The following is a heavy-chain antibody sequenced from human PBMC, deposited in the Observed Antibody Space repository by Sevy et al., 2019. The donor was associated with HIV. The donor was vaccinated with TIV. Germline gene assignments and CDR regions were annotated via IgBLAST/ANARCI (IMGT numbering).Heavy chain of an antibody. CDR3: ASDSGYSTDWYPGY. V-gene: IGHV3-30*03. D-gene: IGHD6-19*01. CDR2: VSYDGSHK. CDR1: GFTFSTHG. Sequence: GGSLRLSCVASGFTFSTHGMHWVRQAPGKGLEWVAVVSYDGSHKYYVDSVKGRFTISRDNSKNTVYLQMNSLRAVDTAGYYCASDSGYSTDWYPGYWGQGTLVTVSS. J-gene: IGHJ4*02.